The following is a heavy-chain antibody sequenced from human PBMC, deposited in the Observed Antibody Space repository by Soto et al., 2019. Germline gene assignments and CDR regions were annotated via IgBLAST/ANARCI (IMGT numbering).Heavy chain of an antibody. CDR2: IIPIFGTA. V-gene: IGHV1-69*01. D-gene: IGHD5-12*01. CDR1: GVTFSSYA. Sequence: QVQLVQSGAEVKKPGSSVKLSCKASGVTFSSYAISWVRQAPGQGLEWMGGIIPIFGTANYAQKFKGRVTITADESTSTADMELSSRIPEDTAVYYCARPEGGYSGYDWCWFDPWGQGTLVTVSS. CDR3: ARPEGGYSGYDWCWFDP. J-gene: IGHJ5*02.